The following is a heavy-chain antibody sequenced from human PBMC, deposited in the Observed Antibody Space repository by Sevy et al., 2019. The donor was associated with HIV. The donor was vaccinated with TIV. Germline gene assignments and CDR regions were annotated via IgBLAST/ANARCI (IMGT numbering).Heavy chain of an antibody. V-gene: IGHV3-30-3*01. CDR1: GFTFSSYA. CDR3: ARGGRKGQGGGIAARPKY. J-gene: IGHJ4*02. CDR2: ISYDGSNK. Sequence: GGSLRLSCAASGFTFSSYAMHWVRQAPGKGLEWVAVISYDGSNKYYADSVKGRFTIPSDNSKNTLYLQMNSLRAEDTAVDYCARGGRKGQGGGIAARPKYWGQGTLVTVSS. D-gene: IGHD6-6*01.